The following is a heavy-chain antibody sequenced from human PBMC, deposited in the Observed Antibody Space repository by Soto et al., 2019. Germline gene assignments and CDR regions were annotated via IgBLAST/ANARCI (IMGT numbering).Heavy chain of an antibody. CDR1: GGSISSYY. J-gene: IGHJ4*02. CDR3: ARHRYSYGVYYFDY. V-gene: IGHV4-59*08. Sequence: SETLSLTCTVSGGSISSYYWSWIRQPPGKGLEWIGYIYYSGSTNYNPSLKSRVTISVDTSKNQFSLKLSSVTAADTAVYYCARHRYSYGVYYFDYWGQGTLVTVPQ. CDR2: IYYSGST. D-gene: IGHD5-18*01.